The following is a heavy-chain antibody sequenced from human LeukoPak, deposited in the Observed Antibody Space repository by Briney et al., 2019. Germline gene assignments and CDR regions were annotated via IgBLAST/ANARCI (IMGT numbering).Heavy chain of an antibody. CDR1: GFTFSDYY. J-gene: IGHJ4*02. CDR3: ARDKQQLVY. Sequence: GSLRLSCAASGFTFSDYYMSWIRQPPGKGLEWIGSIYYSGSTYYNPSLKSRVTISVDTSKNQFSLKLSSVTAADTAVYYCARDKQQLVYWGQGTLVTVSS. V-gene: IGHV4-38-2*02. CDR2: IYYSGST. D-gene: IGHD6-13*01.